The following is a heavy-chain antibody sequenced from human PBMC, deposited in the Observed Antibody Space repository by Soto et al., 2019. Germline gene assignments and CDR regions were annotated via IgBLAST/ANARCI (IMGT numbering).Heavy chain of an antibody. CDR2: IYYSGST. Sequence: PSETLYLTCTVSGGSISSSSYYWGWIRQPPGKGLEWIGSIYYSGSTYYNPSLKSRVTISVDTSKNQFSLKLGSVTAADTAVYYCARSSGSYKHYYGMDVWGQGTTVTVSS. CDR3: ARSSGSYKHYYGMDV. D-gene: IGHD1-26*01. J-gene: IGHJ6*02. CDR1: GGSISSSSYY. V-gene: IGHV4-39*01.